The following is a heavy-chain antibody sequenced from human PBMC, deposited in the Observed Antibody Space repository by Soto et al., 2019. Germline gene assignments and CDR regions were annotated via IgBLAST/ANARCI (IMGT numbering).Heavy chain of an antibody. D-gene: IGHD3-9*01. CDR3: ARGMAEEQIFYYFDY. J-gene: IGHJ4*02. Sequence: PSETLSLTCAVYGESFSGYIWTWIRQTPGKGLQWIGQINHSGSASYNPSLKSRVTISLQTSNNQFYLKLRSVTAADTAVYYCARGMAEEQIFYYFDYWGQGALVTVSS. CDR1: GESFSGYI. CDR2: INHSGSA. V-gene: IGHV4-34*01.